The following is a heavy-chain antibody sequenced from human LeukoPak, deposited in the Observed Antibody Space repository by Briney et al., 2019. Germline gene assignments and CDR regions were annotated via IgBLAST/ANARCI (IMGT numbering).Heavy chain of an antibody. J-gene: IGHJ4*02. CDR1: GGSISSSSYY. Sequence: PSETLSLTCTVSGGSISSSSYYWGWIRQPPGKGLEWIGNIYYSGGTNYSPSLKSRVTISVDTSKSQFSLKLSYVTAADTAVYYCAAFIPGQKVAPDWGQGTLVTVSS. D-gene: IGHD5-12*01. V-gene: IGHV4-61*05. CDR2: IYYSGGT. CDR3: AAFIPGQKVAPD.